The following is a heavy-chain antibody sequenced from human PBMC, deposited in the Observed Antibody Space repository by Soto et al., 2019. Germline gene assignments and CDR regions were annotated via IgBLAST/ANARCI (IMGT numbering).Heavy chain of an antibody. Sequence: QVQLQESGPGLVKPSQTLSLTCTVSGGSISSGGYYWSWIRQHPGKGLEWIGYIYYSGSTYYNPSLKSRVTISVDTSKNQFSLKLSSVTAADTAVYYCARDLRHPYYYGSGPGGDYYGMDVWGQGTTVTVSS. CDR2: IYYSGST. D-gene: IGHD3-10*01. CDR3: ARDLRHPYYYGSGPGGDYYGMDV. CDR1: GGSISSGGYY. J-gene: IGHJ6*02. V-gene: IGHV4-31*03.